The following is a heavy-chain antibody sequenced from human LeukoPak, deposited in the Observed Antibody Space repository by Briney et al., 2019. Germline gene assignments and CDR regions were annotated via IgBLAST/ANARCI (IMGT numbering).Heavy chain of an antibody. CDR3: AKLPVTTGWAAFDI. V-gene: IGHV3-53*01. CDR2: IYGGHTA. Sequence: GGSLRLSCAASGFTVSTVYMTWVRQAPGKGLEWVSVIYGGHTAYYADSVKGRFTISRDNSKNTLYLQMNSLRAEDSAVYYCAKLPVTTGWAAFDIWGQGTMVTVSS. J-gene: IGHJ3*02. CDR1: GFTVSTVY. D-gene: IGHD4-17*01.